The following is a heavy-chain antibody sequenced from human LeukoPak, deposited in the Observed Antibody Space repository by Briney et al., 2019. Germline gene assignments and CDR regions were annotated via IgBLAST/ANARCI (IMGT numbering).Heavy chain of an antibody. D-gene: IGHD2-15*01. Sequence: GGSLRLSCAASGFTFSSYAMSWVRQASGKGLEWVGRIRSKANSYATAYAASVKGRFTISRDDSKNTAYLQMNSLKTEDTAVYYCTTRDRGYCSGGSCVDYWGQGTLVTVSS. J-gene: IGHJ4*02. V-gene: IGHV3-73*01. CDR2: IRSKANSYAT. CDR1: GFTFSSYA. CDR3: TTRDRGYCSGGSCVDY.